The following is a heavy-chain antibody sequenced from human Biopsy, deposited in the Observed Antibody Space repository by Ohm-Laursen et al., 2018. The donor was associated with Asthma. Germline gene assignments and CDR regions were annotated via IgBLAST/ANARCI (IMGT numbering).Heavy chain of an antibody. J-gene: IGHJ1*01. D-gene: IGHD3-3*02. CDR1: GFTFNYYS. Sequence: GSLRLSCAASGFTFNYYSINWVRQAPGKGLEWVASISSGTTYIYYADSVKGRFTISRDNAKNSLYLQMNSLRAEDTAVYYCARTFHFWSPYHAEHYQLWGQGTLVTVSS. CDR3: ARTFHFWSPYHAEHYQL. V-gene: IGHV3-21*06. CDR2: ISSGTTYI.